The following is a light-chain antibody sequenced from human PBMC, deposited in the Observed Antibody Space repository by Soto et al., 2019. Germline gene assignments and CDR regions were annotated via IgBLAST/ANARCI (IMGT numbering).Light chain of an antibody. V-gene: IGKV3-15*01. CDR3: QQYNNRPPLT. CDR1: QSISSN. CDR2: GAS. Sequence: EIVMTQSPVTLSLSPGERATLSCRASQSISSNLAWYQQKRGQAPRLLIYGASTRATGIPARFSGSGSGTEFTLTIGSLQSEDFAVYYCQQYNNRPPLTFGGGTKVEIK. J-gene: IGKJ4*01.